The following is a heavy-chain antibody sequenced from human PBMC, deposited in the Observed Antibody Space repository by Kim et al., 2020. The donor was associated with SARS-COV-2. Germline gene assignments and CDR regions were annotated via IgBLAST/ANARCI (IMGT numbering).Heavy chain of an antibody. J-gene: IGHJ5*02. CDR1: GFTFSSYS. CDR2: ISSSSSYI. V-gene: IGHV3-21*04. D-gene: IGHD6-13*01. CDR3: ARWQIAGYSSSWYDSFNCFDP. Sequence: GGSLRLSCAASGFTFSSYSMNWVRQAPGKGLEWVSSISSSSSYIYYADSVKGRFTISRDNAKNSLYLQMNSLRAEDTAVYYCARWQIAGYSSSWYDSFNCFDPWGQGTLVPVSS.